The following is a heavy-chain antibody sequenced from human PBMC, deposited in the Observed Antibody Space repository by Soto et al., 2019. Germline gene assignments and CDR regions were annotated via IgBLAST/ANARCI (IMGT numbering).Heavy chain of an antibody. CDR1: GCTFTNYW. V-gene: IGHV5-51*01. D-gene: IGHD6-13*01. Sequence: GASLKISGQGSGCTFTNYWIGWVRQMPGKGLEWMGIIYPGDSETRYNPSFQGQVTISADKSITTAYLQWASLKASDTAMYYCARLAGLYWGQGTLVTVSS. CDR3: ARLAGLY. CDR2: IYPGDSET. J-gene: IGHJ4*02.